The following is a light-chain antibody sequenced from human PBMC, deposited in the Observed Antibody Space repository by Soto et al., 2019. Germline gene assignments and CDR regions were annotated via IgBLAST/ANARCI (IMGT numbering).Light chain of an antibody. CDR3: CSYAGSSTLDYV. Sequence: QSVLTQPASVSGSPGQSITISCTGTSSDVGSYNLVSWYQQHPGKAPKLMIYEVSKRPSGVSNRFSGSKSGNTASLTISGLQAEDDADYYCCSYAGSSTLDYVFGTGTKGHRP. V-gene: IGLV2-23*02. CDR2: EVS. J-gene: IGLJ1*01. CDR1: SSDVGSYNL.